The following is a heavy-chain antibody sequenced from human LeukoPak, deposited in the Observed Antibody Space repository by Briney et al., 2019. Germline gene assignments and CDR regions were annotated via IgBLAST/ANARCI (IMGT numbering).Heavy chain of an antibody. J-gene: IGHJ4*02. D-gene: IGHD3-22*01. Sequence: SVKVSCTASGGTFSSYAISWVRQAPGQGLEWMGGIIPIFGTANYAQKFQGRVTITADESTSTAYMELSNLRSEDTAVYYCARESTDYYDSSGYYYGPVYWGQGTLVTVSS. CDR1: GGTFSSYA. CDR2: IIPIFGTA. V-gene: IGHV1-69*13. CDR3: ARESTDYYDSSGYYYGPVY.